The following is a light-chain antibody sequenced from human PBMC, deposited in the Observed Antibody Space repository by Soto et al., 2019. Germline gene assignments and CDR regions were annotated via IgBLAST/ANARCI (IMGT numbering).Light chain of an antibody. CDR1: QSVSSSY. CDR2: GAS. J-gene: IGKJ1*01. V-gene: IGKV3-20*01. CDR3: QQYGSSPLWT. Sequence: EIVLTQSPVTLSLSTGERSTLSCRASQSVSSSYLAWYQQKPGQAPRLLIYGASSRATGIPDRFSCSGSGTDFTLTISRLEPKDFAVYYCQQYGSSPLWTFGQGTKVEIK.